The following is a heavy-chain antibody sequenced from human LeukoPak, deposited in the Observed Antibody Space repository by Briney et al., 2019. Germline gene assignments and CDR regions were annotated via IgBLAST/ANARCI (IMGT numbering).Heavy chain of an antibody. CDR1: GYRFTNFW. CDR3: ARRSYCYSTSCYGYWFDS. CDR2: IYPGDSDN. J-gene: IGHJ5*01. D-gene: IGHD2-2*01. Sequence: GESLEIFCKGSGYRFTNFWLGWVRQIPGKGVEGVGIIYPGDSDNRYSPSFQGHVTFSADKPISTAYLQWSSLKASGTAMYYCARRSYCYSTSCYGYWFDSWGQGTLVTVSS. V-gene: IGHV5-51*01.